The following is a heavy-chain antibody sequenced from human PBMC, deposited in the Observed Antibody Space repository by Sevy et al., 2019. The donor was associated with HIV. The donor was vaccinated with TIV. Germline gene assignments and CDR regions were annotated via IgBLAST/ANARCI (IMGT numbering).Heavy chain of an antibody. Sequence: SETLSLTCAVYGGSFSGYYWSWIRQPPGKGLEWIGEIIPSGITNYNPSPKSRVTISIDTSKNQFFRKVKSVTAADTAVYYCARGQWEHPYWGQGTQVTVSS. D-gene: IGHD1-26*01. CDR3: ARGQWEHPY. CDR1: GGSFSGYY. V-gene: IGHV4-34*01. J-gene: IGHJ4*02. CDR2: IIPSGIT.